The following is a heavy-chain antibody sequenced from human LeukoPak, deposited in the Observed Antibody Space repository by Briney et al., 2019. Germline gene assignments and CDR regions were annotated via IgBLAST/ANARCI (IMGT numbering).Heavy chain of an antibody. CDR1: GFTFSSYG. D-gene: IGHD1-26*01. V-gene: IGHV3-30*03. CDR3: ARVYSGSYSGFSFDY. CDR2: VSYDGSNK. J-gene: IGHJ4*02. Sequence: GGSLRLSCAASGFTFSSYGMHWVRQAPGKGLEWVAVVSYDGSNKYYADSVKGRFTISRDNSKNTLYLQMNSLRAEDTAVYYCARVYSGSYSGFSFDYWGQGTLVTVSS.